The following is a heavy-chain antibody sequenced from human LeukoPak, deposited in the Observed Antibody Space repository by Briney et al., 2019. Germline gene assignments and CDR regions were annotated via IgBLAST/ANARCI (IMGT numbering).Heavy chain of an antibody. J-gene: IGHJ4*02. CDR2: ISGSGGST. D-gene: IGHD1-26*01. Sequence: PGGSLRLSCAASGFTFSSYAMSWVRQAPGKGLEWVSAISGSGGSTYYADSAKGRYTISRDNAKNTLYLQMNSLRAEDTAVYYCASQPVGGSDYWGQGTLVTVSS. CDR1: GFTFSSYA. CDR3: ASQPVGGSDY. V-gene: IGHV3-23*01.